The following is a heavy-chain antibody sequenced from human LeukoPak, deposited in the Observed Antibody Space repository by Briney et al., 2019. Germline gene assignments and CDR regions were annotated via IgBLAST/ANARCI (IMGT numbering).Heavy chain of an antibody. J-gene: IGHJ3*02. CDR1: GFTFSSYG. CDR2: IRYDGSNK. CDR3: AKDRGYHYDSSGYYRMDAFDI. Sequence: GGSLRLSCAASGFTFSSYGMHWVRQTPGKGLEWVAFIRYDGSNKYYADSVKGRFTISRDNSKNTLYLQMNSLRAEDTAVYYCAKDRGYHYDSSGYYRMDAFDIWGQGTMVTVSS. D-gene: IGHD3-22*01. V-gene: IGHV3-30*02.